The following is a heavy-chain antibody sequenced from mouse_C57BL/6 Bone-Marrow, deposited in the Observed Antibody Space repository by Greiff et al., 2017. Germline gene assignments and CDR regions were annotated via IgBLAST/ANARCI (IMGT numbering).Heavy chain of an antibody. D-gene: IGHD1-1*01. CDR2: IRNKANGYTT. CDR1: GFSFTDYY. Sequence: EVQRVESGGGLVQPAGSLSLSCAASGFSFTDYYMSWVRQPPRTALEWLGFIRNKANGYTTEYSAPVKGRFTISRDNSQSIIYLQMNALRAEDSATYYCASPSCYYYGSSWGFAYWGQGTLVTVSA. J-gene: IGHJ3*01. CDR3: ASPSCYYYGSSWGFAY. V-gene: IGHV7-3*01.